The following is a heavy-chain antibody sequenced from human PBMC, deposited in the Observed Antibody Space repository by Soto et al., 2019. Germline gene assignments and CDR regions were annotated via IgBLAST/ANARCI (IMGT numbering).Heavy chain of an antibody. CDR2: INPSGGST. V-gene: IGHV1-46*01. D-gene: IGHD6-6*01. CDR1: GYTFTTYY. Sequence: ASVEVSCKASGYTFTTYYMYWVRQAPGQGLEWMGIINPSGGSTSFAQKFQGRVTMTRDTSTSTVYMELISLTSEDTAVYYCARDVGMASRPYLDYWGQGTLVTSP. CDR3: ARDVGMASRPYLDY. J-gene: IGHJ4*02.